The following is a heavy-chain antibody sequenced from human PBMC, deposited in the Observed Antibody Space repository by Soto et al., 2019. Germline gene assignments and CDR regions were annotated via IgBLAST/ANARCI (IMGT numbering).Heavy chain of an antibody. CDR3: ARYGLGN. J-gene: IGHJ4*02. D-gene: IGHD3-10*01. CDR1: GFIFSDHS. CDR2: SRNKANSYTT. V-gene: IGHV3-72*01. Sequence: GSLRLSCAASGFIFSDHSMDWVRQTPGKGLEWVGRSRNKANSYTTEYAASVKGRFTISRDDSRNLLYLHINSLRTEDTAVYYCARYGLGNWGQGTLVTV.